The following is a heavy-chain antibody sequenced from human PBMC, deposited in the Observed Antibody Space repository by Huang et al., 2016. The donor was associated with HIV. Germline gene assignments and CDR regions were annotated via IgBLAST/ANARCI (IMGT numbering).Heavy chain of an antibody. CDR3: TRDGVAPDEEFDY. Sequence: QVQLVQSGAEVKKPGASVKASCKPAGYAFADYFIHLVRQAPGQGLEWMAWVNPNTVATNYDQKFLGRLTVTGDTSMRTAYMELSGLTSDDTAKYYCTRDGVAPDEEFDYWGQGTVIIVSS. D-gene: IGHD5-12*01. CDR1: GYAFADYF. CDR2: VNPNTVAT. V-gene: IGHV1-2*02. J-gene: IGHJ4*02.